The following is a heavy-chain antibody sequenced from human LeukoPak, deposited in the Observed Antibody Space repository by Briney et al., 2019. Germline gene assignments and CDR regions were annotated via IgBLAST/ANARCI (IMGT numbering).Heavy chain of an antibody. CDR3: ARSFMVRGVITYLFDY. J-gene: IGHJ4*02. D-gene: IGHD3-10*01. V-gene: IGHV4-59*01. CDR2: IYYSGST. CDR1: GGSISSYY. Sequence: SETLSLTCTDPGGSISSYYWSWIRQPPGKGLEWIGYIYYSGSTNYNPSLKSRVTISVDTSKNQFSLKLSSVTAADTAVYYCARSFMVRGVITYLFDYWGQGTLVTVSS.